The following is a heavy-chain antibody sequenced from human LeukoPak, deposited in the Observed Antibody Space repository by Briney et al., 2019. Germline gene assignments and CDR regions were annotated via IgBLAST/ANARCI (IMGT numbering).Heavy chain of an antibody. J-gene: IGHJ4*02. CDR2: INWNGGST. V-gene: IGHV3-20*04. CDR3: ARAELYYDYVWGSYRYGSVPAIDY. Sequence: GGSLRLSCAASGFTFDDYGMSWVRQAPGKGLEWVSGINWNGGSTGYADSVKGRFTISRDNAENSLYLQMNSLRVEDTAVYYCARAELYYDYVWGSYRYGSVPAIDYWGQGTLVTVSS. D-gene: IGHD3-16*02. CDR1: GFTFDDYG.